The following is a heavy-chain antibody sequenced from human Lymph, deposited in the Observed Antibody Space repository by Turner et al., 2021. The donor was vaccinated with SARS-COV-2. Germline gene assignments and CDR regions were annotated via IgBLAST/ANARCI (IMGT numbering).Heavy chain of an antibody. D-gene: IGHD3-10*01. V-gene: IGHV1-2*02. CDR2: IHANSGGT. CDR3: ARSRDLQSMVRGVDPFDY. Sequence: QVQLVQSGAEVKKPGASVKVSCKASGYTLNGYYMHWVRQAPGPGLEWMGWIHANSGGTNYEQKCQGRVTMNRDTSISTAYMDLSRLRADDTAMYYCARSRDLQSMVRGVDPFDYWGQGTLVTVSS. J-gene: IGHJ4*02. CDR1: GYTLNGYY.